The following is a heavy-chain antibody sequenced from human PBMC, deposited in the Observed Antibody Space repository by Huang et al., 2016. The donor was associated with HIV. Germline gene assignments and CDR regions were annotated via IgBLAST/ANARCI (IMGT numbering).Heavy chain of an antibody. CDR2: LYTTGSN. V-gene: IGHV4-4*07. CDR1: GGSISGYY. J-gene: IGHJ4*02. Sequence: QVQLQESGPGLVKPSETLSLTCTVSGGSISGYYWNWIRQPAGKGLEWIGRLYTTGSNNYNPPLKSRNTMSIDTSKNQFSLRLTSVTAADTAVYYCARERRGDRGKTITDLFRGIYYFDYWGQGTLVTVSS. CDR3: ARERRGDRGKTITDLFRGIYYFDY. D-gene: IGHD3-10*01.